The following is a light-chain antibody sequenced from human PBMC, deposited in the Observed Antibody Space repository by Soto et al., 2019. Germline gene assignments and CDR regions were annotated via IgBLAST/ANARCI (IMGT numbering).Light chain of an antibody. J-gene: IGKJ5*01. CDR3: QQFNNWPHT. CDR1: QSVNQK. CDR2: VAS. Sequence: EIVLTQSPATLSVSPGERATLSCRASQSVNQKLGWYQQKPGQAPRLLIYVASYRATGIPARFSGSGSGTEYTLTISNLQAEDFAVSYCQQFNNWPHTFGQGTRLEIK. V-gene: IGKV3-15*01.